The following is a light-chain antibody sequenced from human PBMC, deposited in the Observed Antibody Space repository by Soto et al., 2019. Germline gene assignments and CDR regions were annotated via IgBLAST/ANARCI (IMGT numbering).Light chain of an antibody. CDR1: QSVSSS. CDR2: GAS. CDR3: QQYGGSPRT. Sequence: EIVLTQSPGTLSLSPGEGATLSCRASQSVSSSLAWYQQKRGQAPRLLIHGASSRATGIPDRFSGSGSGTDFTLTISRLEPDDFALYYCQQYGGSPRTFGQGTKVEVK. J-gene: IGKJ1*01. V-gene: IGKV3-20*01.